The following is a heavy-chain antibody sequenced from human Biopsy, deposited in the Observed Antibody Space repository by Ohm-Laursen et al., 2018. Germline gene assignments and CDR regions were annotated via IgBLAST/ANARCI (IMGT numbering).Heavy chain of an antibody. V-gene: IGHV4-34*01. CDR1: GGSFNGYF. D-gene: IGHD6-19*01. J-gene: IGHJ4*02. Sequence: SETLSLTCTVYGGSFNGYFWSWIRQPPGKGLEWIGDLTQSGSSNYNPSLESRVTMSVDMPKNQFSLKLSSVTTADTAIYYCARGMRSSGWPYFDSWGQGTLVTVSS. CDR3: ARGMRSSGWPYFDS. CDR2: LTQSGSS.